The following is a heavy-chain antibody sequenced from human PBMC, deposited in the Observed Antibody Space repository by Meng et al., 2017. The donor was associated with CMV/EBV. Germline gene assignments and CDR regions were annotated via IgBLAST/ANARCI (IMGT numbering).Heavy chain of an antibody. CDR3: ARESYGYRVHFDY. Sequence: SVKVSCKASGGTFSSYAISWVRQAPGQGLEWMGGIIPIFGTANYAQKFQGRVTITTDESTSTAYMELSSLRSEDTAVYYCARESYGYRVHFDYWGQGTLVTVSS. J-gene: IGHJ4*02. V-gene: IGHV1-69*05. CDR1: GGTFSSYA. D-gene: IGHD5-18*01. CDR2: IIPIFGTA.